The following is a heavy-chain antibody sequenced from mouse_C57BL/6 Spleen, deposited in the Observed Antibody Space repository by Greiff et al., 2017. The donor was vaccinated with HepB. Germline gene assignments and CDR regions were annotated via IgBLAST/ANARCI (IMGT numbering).Heavy chain of an antibody. Sequence: QVQLQQPGAELVKPGASVKMSCKASGYTFTSYWITWVKQRPGQGLEWIGDIYPGSGSTNYNEKFKSKATLTVDTSSSTAYMQLSSLTSEDSAVYYCARPAMVTTTADGFDYWGQGTTLTVSS. CDR3: ARPAMVTTTADGFDY. V-gene: IGHV1-55*01. D-gene: IGHD2-9*01. CDR2: IYPGSGST. CDR1: GYTFTSYW. J-gene: IGHJ2*01.